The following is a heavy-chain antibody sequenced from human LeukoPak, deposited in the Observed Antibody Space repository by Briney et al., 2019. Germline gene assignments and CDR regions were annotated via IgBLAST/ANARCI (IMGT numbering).Heavy chain of an antibody. Sequence: ASVKVSCKASGYTFTSYGISWVRQAPGQGLEWMGWISAYNGNTNYAQKLQGRVTMTTDTSTSTAYMELSSLRSEDTAVYYCATDHSSGWSRFLGYWGQGTLVTVSS. D-gene: IGHD6-19*01. CDR3: ATDHSSGWSRFLGY. J-gene: IGHJ4*02. CDR2: ISAYNGNT. CDR1: GYTFTSYG. V-gene: IGHV1-18*01.